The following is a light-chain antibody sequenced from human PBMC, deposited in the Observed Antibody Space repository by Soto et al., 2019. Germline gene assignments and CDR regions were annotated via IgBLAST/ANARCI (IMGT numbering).Light chain of an antibody. V-gene: IGLV2-23*02. CDR2: EVS. J-gene: IGLJ7*01. Sequence: QCALTQPASVSGSPGQSITISCTGTSNDVGSHNLVSWYQQHPGQAPKLMIYEVSKRPLGVSARFSASKSGNTASLTISGLQAEDEADYYCCSYGGSRAVFGGGTQLTVL. CDR3: CSYGGSRAV. CDR1: SNDVGSHNL.